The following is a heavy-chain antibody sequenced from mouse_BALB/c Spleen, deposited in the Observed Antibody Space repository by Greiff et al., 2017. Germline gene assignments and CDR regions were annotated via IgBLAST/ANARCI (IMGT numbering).Heavy chain of an antibody. CDR2: IWAGGST. V-gene: IGHV2-9*02. J-gene: IGHJ2*01. CDR1: GFSLTSYG. D-gene: IGHD2-1*01. CDR3: ARDDGNYYFDY. Sequence: VKLVESGPGLVAPSQSLSITCTVSGFSLTSYGVHWVRQPPGKGLEWLGVIWAGGSTNYNSALMSRLSISKDNSKSQVFLKMNSLQTDDTAMYYCARDDGNYYFDYWGQGTTLTVSS.